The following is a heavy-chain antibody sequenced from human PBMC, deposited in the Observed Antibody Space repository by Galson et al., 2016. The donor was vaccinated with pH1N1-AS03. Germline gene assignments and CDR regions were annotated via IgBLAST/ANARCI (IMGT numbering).Heavy chain of an antibody. V-gene: IGHV6-1*01. CDR2: TFYRSEGWSD. J-gene: IGHJ6*02. Sequence: CAISGDSVSNDIAARNWIRQSPSRGLEWLGRTFYRSEGWSDHYAPSIRSRIRISPDTSKNQTSLQLNSVTPEDTAVCFCTRVNHLARGMDVWGQRTTVIVSS. CDR3: TRVNHLARGMDV. CDR1: GDSVSNDIAA.